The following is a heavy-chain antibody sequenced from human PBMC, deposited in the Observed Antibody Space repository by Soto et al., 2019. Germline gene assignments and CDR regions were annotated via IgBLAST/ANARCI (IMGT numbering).Heavy chain of an antibody. CDR3: AKVRCSGGSCYHSNPVDFDY. CDR2: ISWNSGSI. CDR1: GFTFDDYA. V-gene: IGHV3-9*01. Sequence: DVQLVESGGGLVQPGRSLRLSCAASGFTFDDYAMHWVRQAPGKGLEWVSGISWNSGSIGYADSVKGRFTISRDNAKNSLYLQMNSLRAEDTALYYCAKVRCSGGSCYHSNPVDFDYWGQGTLVTVSS. J-gene: IGHJ4*02. D-gene: IGHD2-15*01.